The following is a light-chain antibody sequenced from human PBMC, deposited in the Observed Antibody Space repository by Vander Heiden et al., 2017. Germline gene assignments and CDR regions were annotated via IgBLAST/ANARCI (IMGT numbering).Light chain of an antibody. Sequence: QSVLTQPPSASGTPGQGVTMSCYGCSYTVGSIPLNWYQQIPGTAPKLLIYSNKQRPSGVPARYSGSKSGTSASLAIRGRQAEDDADYYCAAWDDSLNGPVFGGGTKLTVL. CDR1: SYTVGSIP. V-gene: IGLV1-44*01. CDR2: SNK. J-gene: IGLJ2*01. CDR3: AAWDDSLNGPV.